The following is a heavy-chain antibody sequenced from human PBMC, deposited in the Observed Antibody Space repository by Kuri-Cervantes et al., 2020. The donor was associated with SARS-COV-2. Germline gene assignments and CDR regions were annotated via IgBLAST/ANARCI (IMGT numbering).Heavy chain of an antibody. Sequence: ASVKVSCKASGYTFTSYYMHWVRQAPGQGLGWMGIINPSGGSTSYAQKFQGRVTMTRDTSTSTVYMELSSLRSEDTAVYYCASPVAGTLYFQHWGQGTLVTVSS. CDR2: INPSGGST. V-gene: IGHV1-46*01. D-gene: IGHD6-19*01. CDR1: GYTFTSYY. J-gene: IGHJ1*01. CDR3: ASPVAGTLYFQH.